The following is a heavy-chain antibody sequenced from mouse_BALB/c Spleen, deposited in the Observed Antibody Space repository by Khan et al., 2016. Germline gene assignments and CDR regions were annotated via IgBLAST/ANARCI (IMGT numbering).Heavy chain of an antibody. J-gene: IGHJ4*01. Sequence: QIQLVQSGPELKKPGETVRISCKASGYTFTTAGMQWVQKMPGKGLEWIGWINTHSGVPNYAEDFKGRFAFSLETSANTAYLQISNLKNEDTATXFCATTGDSGYYAMDYWGQGTSVTVSS. D-gene: IGHD2-13*01. CDR3: ATTGDSGYYAMDY. CDR1: GYTFTTAG. CDR2: INTHSGVP. V-gene: IGHV9-4*02.